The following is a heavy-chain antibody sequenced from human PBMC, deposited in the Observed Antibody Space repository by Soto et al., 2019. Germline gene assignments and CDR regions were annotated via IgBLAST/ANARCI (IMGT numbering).Heavy chain of an antibody. CDR3: ARGGIVATIPYYYYYGMDV. Sequence: GASVKVSCKASGYTFTGYYMHCVRQAPGQGLEWMGWINPNSGGTNYAQKFQGWVTMTRDTSISTAYMELSRLRSDDTAVYYCARGGIVATIPYYYYYGMDVWGQGTTVTVSS. D-gene: IGHD5-12*01. CDR1: GYTFTGYY. J-gene: IGHJ6*02. CDR2: INPNSGGT. V-gene: IGHV1-2*04.